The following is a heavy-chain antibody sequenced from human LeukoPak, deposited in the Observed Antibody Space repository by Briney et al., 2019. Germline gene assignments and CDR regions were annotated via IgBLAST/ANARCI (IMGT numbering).Heavy chain of an antibody. V-gene: IGHV3-23*01. Sequence: PTGGSLRLSCAASGFTFSSYAMSWVRQAPGKGLECVSAITGSGGNTYYADSVQGRFTMSRDNSKNTLFLQMDSLRAEDTAVYYCAKGDGFTIVAAVGDHWGQGTLVTVSS. D-gene: IGHD1-26*01. CDR1: GFTFSSYA. CDR3: AKGDGFTIVAAVGDH. CDR2: ITGSGGNT. J-gene: IGHJ4*02.